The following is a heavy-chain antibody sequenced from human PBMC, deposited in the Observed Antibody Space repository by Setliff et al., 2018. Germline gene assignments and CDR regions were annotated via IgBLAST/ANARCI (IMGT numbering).Heavy chain of an antibody. CDR3: ATLAFTYYYDSSGYYPHDY. Sequence: ASVKVSCKVSGYTLTELSMHWVRQAPGKGLEWMGGFDPEDGETIYAQKFQGRVTMTEGTSTDTAYMELGSLRSEDTAVYYCATLAFTYYYDSSGYYPHDYWGQGTLVTVSS. D-gene: IGHD3-22*01. V-gene: IGHV1-24*01. CDR2: FDPEDGET. CDR1: GYTLTELS. J-gene: IGHJ4*02.